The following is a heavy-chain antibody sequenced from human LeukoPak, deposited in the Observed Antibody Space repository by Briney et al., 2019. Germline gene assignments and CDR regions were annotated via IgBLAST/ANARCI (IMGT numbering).Heavy chain of an antibody. J-gene: IGHJ4*02. CDR3: ARHMVITPFDS. D-gene: IGHD4/OR15-4a*01. Sequence: PGGSLRLSCVASGFSFRDYYFSWVRQAPGQGLEWLSFISASGNIIHYEDSVKGRFTISRDDAKNSVFPQMDSLRTEDTALYYCARHMVITPFDSWGQGTLVTVSS. V-gene: IGHV3-11*01. CDR2: ISASGNII. CDR1: GFSFRDYY.